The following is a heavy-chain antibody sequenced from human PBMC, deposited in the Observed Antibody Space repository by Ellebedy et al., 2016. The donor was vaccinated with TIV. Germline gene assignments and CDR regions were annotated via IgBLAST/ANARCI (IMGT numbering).Heavy chain of an antibody. V-gene: IGHV3-11*01. D-gene: IGHD1-26*01. CDR3: ARGRLVGATLFKAFDI. J-gene: IGHJ3*02. CDR2: ISSSCSTI. CDR1: GFTFSDYY. Sequence: PGGSLRLSCAASGFTFSDYYMSWIRQAPGKGLEWVSYISSSCSTIYYADSVKGRFTISRDNAKNSLYLQMNSLRAEDKAVYYCARGRLVGATLFKAFDIWGQGTMVTVSS.